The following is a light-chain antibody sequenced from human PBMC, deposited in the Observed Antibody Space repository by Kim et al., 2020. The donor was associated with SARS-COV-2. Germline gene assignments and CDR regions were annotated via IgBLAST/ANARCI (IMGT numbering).Light chain of an antibody. CDR3: SSYTSNSARV. CDR1: SSDVGDFNY. CDR2: DVS. Sequence: QSALTQPASVSGSPGQSITISCTGSSSDVGDFNYVSWYQQHPGKAPKLMIYDVSHRPSGVSSRFSGSKSGNTASLTISGLQAEDEADYYCSSYTSNSARVFGGGTQLTVL. J-gene: IGLJ2*01. V-gene: IGLV2-14*03.